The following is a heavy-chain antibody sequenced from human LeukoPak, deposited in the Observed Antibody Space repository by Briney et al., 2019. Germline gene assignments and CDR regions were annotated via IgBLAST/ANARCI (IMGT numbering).Heavy chain of an antibody. D-gene: IGHD7-27*01. CDR2: ISYDGSNK. Sequence: GGSLRLSCAASGFTFSSYGMHWVRQAPGKGLEWVAVISYDGSNKYYADSVKGRFTISRDNSKNTLYLQMNSLRVEDTAVYYCAREAVGTGDWYFDLWGRGTLVSVSP. J-gene: IGHJ2*01. CDR3: AREAVGTGDWYFDL. V-gene: IGHV3-30*03. CDR1: GFTFSSYG.